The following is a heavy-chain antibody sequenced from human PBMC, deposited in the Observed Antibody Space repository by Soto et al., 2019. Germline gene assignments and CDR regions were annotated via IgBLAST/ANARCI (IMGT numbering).Heavy chain of an antibody. CDR3: VKFIIAVAGTRDAFDI. J-gene: IGHJ3*02. CDR1: GFTFSSYA. Sequence: GGSLRLSCAASGFTFSSYAMSWVRQAPGKGLEWVSAISGSGGSTYYADSVKGRFTISRDNSKNTLYLQMNSLRAEDTAVYYCVKFIIAVAGTRDAFDIWGQGTMVTVSS. CDR2: ISGSGGST. V-gene: IGHV3-23*01. D-gene: IGHD6-19*01.